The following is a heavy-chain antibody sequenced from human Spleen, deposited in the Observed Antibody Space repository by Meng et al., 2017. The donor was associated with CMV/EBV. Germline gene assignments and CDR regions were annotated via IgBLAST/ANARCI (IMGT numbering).Heavy chain of an antibody. CDR1: GYY. D-gene: IGHD2-15*01. J-gene: IGHJ4*02. CDR2: INHSGST. V-gene: IGHV4-34*01. CDR3: ARGPSAYIVVVVAAMLPFFDY. Sequence: GYYWSWIRQPPGKGLEWIGEINHSGSTNYNPSLKSRVTISVDTSKNQFSLKLSSVTAADTAVYYCARGPSAYIVVVVAAMLPFFDYWGQGTLVTVSS.